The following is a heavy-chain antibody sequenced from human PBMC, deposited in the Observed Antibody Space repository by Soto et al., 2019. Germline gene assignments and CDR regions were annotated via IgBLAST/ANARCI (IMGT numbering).Heavy chain of an antibody. CDR3: ARGECSSNYCFTRWALDI. V-gene: IGHV4-34*01. CDR1: GGSFSGYY. Sequence: QVQLQQWGAGLLKPSETLSLTCGVSGGSFSGYYWTWIRQTPGKGLEWIGEIHHSGSTNYNPSLKSRVSISAETSKKQFSLNLTSVTAADTAVYYCARGECSSNYCFTRWALDIWGQGTVVTVSS. J-gene: IGHJ3*02. CDR2: IHHSGST. D-gene: IGHD2-2*01.